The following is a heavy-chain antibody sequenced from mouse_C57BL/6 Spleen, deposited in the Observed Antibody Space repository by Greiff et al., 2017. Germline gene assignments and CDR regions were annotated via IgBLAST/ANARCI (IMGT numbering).Heavy chain of an antibody. CDR2: IYPGSGST. D-gene: IGHD2-4*01. V-gene: IGHV1-55*01. CDR3: AREGYDYVRFAY. CDR1: GYTFTSYW. Sequence: QVQLQQPGAELVKPGASVKMSCKASGYTFTSYWITWVKQRPGQGLEWIGDIYPGSGSTNYNEKFKSKATLTVDTSSSTAYMQLSSLTSEDSAVYYCAREGYDYVRFAYWGQGTLVTGSA. J-gene: IGHJ3*01.